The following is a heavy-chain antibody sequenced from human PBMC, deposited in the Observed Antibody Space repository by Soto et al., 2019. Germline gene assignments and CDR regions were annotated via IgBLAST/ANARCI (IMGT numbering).Heavy chain of an antibody. Sequence: QEQLVESGGGVVQPGKSLRLSCAASGFTFNTYGMHWVRQAPGKGLEWVAVISYDGSEKYYVDSVKGRFTISKDNSKNTLYLQMNSLRPEDTAVYYCAKSPNFYCSSPNCYKYYFDHWGPGTRVTVSS. CDR1: GFTFNTYG. CDR3: AKSPNFYCSSPNCYKYYFDH. V-gene: IGHV3-30*18. D-gene: IGHD2-2*02. CDR2: ISYDGSEK. J-gene: IGHJ4*02.